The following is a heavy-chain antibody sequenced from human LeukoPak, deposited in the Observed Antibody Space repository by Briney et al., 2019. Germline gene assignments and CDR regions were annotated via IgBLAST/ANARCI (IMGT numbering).Heavy chain of an antibody. Sequence: GGSLRLSCAASGFTFSDYYMSWIRQAPGKGLEWVSYISSSGSTIYYADSVKGRSTISRDYAKNSLYLQMNSLRAEDTAVYYCARGVVVVVAANYYYYYGMDVWGQGTTVTVSS. CDR3: ARGVVVVVAANYYYYYGMDV. D-gene: IGHD2-15*01. CDR2: ISSSGSTI. V-gene: IGHV3-11*01. CDR1: GFTFSDYY. J-gene: IGHJ6*02.